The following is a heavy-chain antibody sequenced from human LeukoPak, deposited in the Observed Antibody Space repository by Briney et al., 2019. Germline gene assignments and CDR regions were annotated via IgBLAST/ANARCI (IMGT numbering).Heavy chain of an antibody. CDR3: AKGGYSGYDSDY. CDR1: GFTFSSYG. J-gene: IGHJ4*02. D-gene: IGHD5-12*01. Sequence: GRSLRLSCAASGFTFSSYGMHWVRQAPGKGLEWVAVIWYDGSNKYYADSVKGRFTISRDNSKNTLYLQMNSLRAEDTAVYYCAKGGYSGYDSDYWGQGTLVTVSS. V-gene: IGHV3-33*06. CDR2: IWYDGSNK.